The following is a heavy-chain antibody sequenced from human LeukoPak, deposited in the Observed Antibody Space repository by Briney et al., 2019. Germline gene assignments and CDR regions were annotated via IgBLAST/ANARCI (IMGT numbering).Heavy chain of an antibody. J-gene: IGHJ4*02. V-gene: IGHV4-38-2*02. Sequence: SETLSLTCAVSGYSISSGAYWGWIRQPPGKGLQWIGRIYHDGSTYYNPSLQSRVTISVDTSKNQFSLKLSSVTATDTAVYYCVRDPPDYWGQGTLVTVSS. CDR2: IYHDGST. CDR3: VRDPPDY. CDR1: GYSISSGAY.